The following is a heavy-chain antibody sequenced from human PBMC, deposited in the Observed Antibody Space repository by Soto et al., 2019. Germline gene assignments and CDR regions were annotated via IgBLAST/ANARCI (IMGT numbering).Heavy chain of an antibody. D-gene: IGHD3-10*01. V-gene: IGHV3-30*18. CDR3: AKDIALVRGVIIDMDV. CDR2: VSYDGDDK. Sequence: GGSLRLSCAASGFTFSNYGMHWVRQAPGKGLEWVAVVSYDGDDKYYADSVKGRFTISRDNSKNTVYLEMNSLRAEDTAVYYCAKDIALVRGVIIDMDVWGQGTTVTVSS. J-gene: IGHJ6*02. CDR1: GFTFSNYG.